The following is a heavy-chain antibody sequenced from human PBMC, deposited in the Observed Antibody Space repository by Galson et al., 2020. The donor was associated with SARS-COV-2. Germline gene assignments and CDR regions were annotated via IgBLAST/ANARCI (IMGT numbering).Heavy chain of an antibody. CDR2: ISSSGRTI. CDR3: ARLDAYGPGD. CDR1: GFSFSNYE. D-gene: IGHD2-21*01. V-gene: IGHV3-48*03. J-gene: IGHJ6*02. Sequence: TGGSLRLSCAASGFSFSNYEMNWVRQAPGKGLEWISYISSSGRTIHYADSVKGRFTISRDNAKSSLSLQMNSLRAEDTAVYYCARLDAYGPGDWGQGTTVAVSS.